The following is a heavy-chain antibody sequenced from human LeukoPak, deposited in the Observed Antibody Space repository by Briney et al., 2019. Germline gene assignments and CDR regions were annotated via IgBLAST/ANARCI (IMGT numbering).Heavy chain of an antibody. V-gene: IGHV3-7*01. CDR3: ARDVEGSGSYYSP. CDR2: IKQDGSEK. CDR1: GFTSSRYL. Sequence: PGGSLRLSCAASGFTSSRYLMTWVRQAPGKGLEWVANIKQDGSEKNYVDSVKGRFTISRDNAKNSLYLQMNSLTAEDTAVYYCARDVEGSGSYYSPWGQGTRVTVSS. J-gene: IGHJ4*02. D-gene: IGHD3-10*01.